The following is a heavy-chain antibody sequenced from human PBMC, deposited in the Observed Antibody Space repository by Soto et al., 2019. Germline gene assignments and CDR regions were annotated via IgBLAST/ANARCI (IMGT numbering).Heavy chain of an antibody. CDR1: GFTFKNYA. Sequence: EAQLLESGGGLVQPGGSLRLTCAASGFTFKNYAMTWVRQAPGKGLEWVSCIHGSGGGTYYADSEKGRFTVSRDDSKESLDLQRSSRRVADTAVYFCAKDAVPYNEVWDWFDTWGQGTLVTVSA. CDR3: AKDAVPYNEVWDWFDT. CDR2: IHGSGGGT. D-gene: IGHD3-10*01. V-gene: IGHV3-23*01. J-gene: IGHJ5*02.